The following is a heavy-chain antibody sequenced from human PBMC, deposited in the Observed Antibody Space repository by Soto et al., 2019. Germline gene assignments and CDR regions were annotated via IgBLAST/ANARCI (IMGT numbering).Heavy chain of an antibody. D-gene: IGHD1-26*01. V-gene: IGHV4-34*01. CDR2: INHSGST. CDR1: VGSFIGDY. CDR3: ASLIVGADSYYYYYGMDV. J-gene: IGHJ6*02. Sequence: TSETLSLTCAVYVGSFIGDYWSWIRQPPGNWLEWSGEINHSGSTNYNPSLKSRVTISVDTSKNQFSLKLSSVTAADTAVYYCASLIVGADSYYYYYGMDVWGQGTTVTVSS.